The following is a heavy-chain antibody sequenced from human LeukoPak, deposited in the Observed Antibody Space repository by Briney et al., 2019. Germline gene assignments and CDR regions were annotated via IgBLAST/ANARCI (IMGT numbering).Heavy chain of an antibody. CDR3: ARRYCYNSGSFPFDF. CDR2: IHNSGNT. CDR1: GGPFSGYV. V-gene: IGHV4-34*01. D-gene: IGHD3-10*01. Sequence: PSETLSLTCAVSGGPFSGYVWNWIRQSSGKGLEWIGEIHNSGNTNYNPSLNSRVTISEDTSKNQFYLNLTSVTAAATAVYYCARRYCYNSGSFPFDFWGQGALVTVSS. J-gene: IGHJ4*02.